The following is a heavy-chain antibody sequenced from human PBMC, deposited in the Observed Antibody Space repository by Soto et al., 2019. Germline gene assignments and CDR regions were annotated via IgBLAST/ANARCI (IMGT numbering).Heavy chain of an antibody. CDR1: GVSISSGGYY. CDR2: IYYSGST. CDR3: ARDTVVPAADYYYYMDV. J-gene: IGHJ6*03. Sequence: SETLSLTCTVSGVSISSGGYYWSWIRQHPGKGLEWIGYIYYSGSTYYNPSLKSRVTISVDTSKNQFSLKLSSVTAADTAVYYCARDTVVPAADYYYYMDVWGKGTTVTVSS. V-gene: IGHV4-31*03. D-gene: IGHD2-2*01.